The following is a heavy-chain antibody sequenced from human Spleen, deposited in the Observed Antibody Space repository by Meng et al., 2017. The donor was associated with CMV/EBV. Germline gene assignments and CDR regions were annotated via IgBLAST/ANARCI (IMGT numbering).Heavy chain of an antibody. Sequence: SETLSLTCTVSGGSISSSSYYWGWIRQPPGKGLEWIGSIYYSGSTYYNPSLKSRVTISVDTSKNQFSLKLSSVTAADTAVYYCARGGPINWFDPWGQGTLVTVSS. J-gene: IGHJ5*02. CDR2: IYYSGST. CDR3: ARGGPINWFDP. CDR1: GGSISSSSYY. V-gene: IGHV4-39*07.